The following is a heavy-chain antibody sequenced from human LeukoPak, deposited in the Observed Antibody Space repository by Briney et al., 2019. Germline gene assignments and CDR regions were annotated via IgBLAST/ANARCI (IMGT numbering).Heavy chain of an antibody. V-gene: IGHV1-69*13. J-gene: IGHJ6*02. CDR3: ARGPYGSGSYYLYGMDV. D-gene: IGHD3-10*01. CDR1: GGTFSSYA. Sequence: SVKVSCKASGGTFSSYAISWVRQAPGQGLEWMGGIIPIFGTANYAQKFQARVTITADESTSTAYMELSSLRSEDTAVYYCARGPYGSGSYYLYGMDVWGQRTTVTVSS. CDR2: IIPIFGTA.